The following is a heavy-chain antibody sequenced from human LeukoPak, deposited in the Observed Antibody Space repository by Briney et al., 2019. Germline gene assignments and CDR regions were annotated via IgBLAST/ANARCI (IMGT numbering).Heavy chain of an antibody. CDR2: IYYRGST. V-gene: IGHV4-39*07. J-gene: IGHJ5*02. D-gene: IGHD1-26*01. CDR3: ARAGWELLSASFDP. CDR1: GGSISRSSSY. Sequence: SETLSLTCSVSGGSISRSSSYWGWIRQPPGKGLEWIGSIYYRGSTYYNPSLKSRVTISVDTSKNQFSLKLNSVTAADTAVYYCARAGWELLSASFDPWGQGTLVIVSS.